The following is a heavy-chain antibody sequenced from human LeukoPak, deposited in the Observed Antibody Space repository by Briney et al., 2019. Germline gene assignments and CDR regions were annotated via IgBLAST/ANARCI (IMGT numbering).Heavy chain of an antibody. Sequence: GRSLRLSCAASGFTFDDYAMHWVRQAPGEGLEWVSGISWNSGSISYADSVKGRFTISRDNAKNSLYLQMNSLRAEDTALYYCAKAGAYDSSGSFDYWGQGTLVTVSS. CDR1: GFTFDDYA. CDR2: ISWNSGSI. V-gene: IGHV3-9*01. J-gene: IGHJ4*02. CDR3: AKAGAYDSSGSFDY. D-gene: IGHD3-22*01.